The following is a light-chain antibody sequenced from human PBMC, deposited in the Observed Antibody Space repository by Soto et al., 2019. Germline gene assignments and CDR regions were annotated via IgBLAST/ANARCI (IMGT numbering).Light chain of an antibody. CDR1: SSDVGGYNY. CDR3: NSYTSSSSYV. J-gene: IGLJ1*01. Sequence: QCVRTQPPSDYGSPRRSVTLSCTGTSSDVGGYNYVSWYQQHPGKAPKLMIYDVSNRPSGVSNRFSGSKSGNTASLTISGLQAEDEADYYCNSYTSSSSYVFGTGSKVTVL. CDR2: DVS. V-gene: IGLV2-14*01.